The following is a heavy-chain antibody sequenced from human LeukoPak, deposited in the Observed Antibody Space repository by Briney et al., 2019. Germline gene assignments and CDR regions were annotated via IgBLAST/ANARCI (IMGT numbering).Heavy chain of an antibody. J-gene: IGHJ4*02. CDR3: ARGAGIQHPQFDY. Sequence: HPGGSLRLSCAASGFTFSSYAMHWVRQAPGKGLEYVSAISSNGSSTYYANSVKGRFTISRDNSKNTLYLQMGSLRAEDMAVYYCARGAGIQHPQFDYWGQGTTVTVSS. V-gene: IGHV3-64*01. CDR1: GFTFSSYA. D-gene: IGHD5-18*01. CDR2: ISSNGSST.